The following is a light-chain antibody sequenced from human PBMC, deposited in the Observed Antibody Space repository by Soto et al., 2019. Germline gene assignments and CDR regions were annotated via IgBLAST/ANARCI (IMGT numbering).Light chain of an antibody. CDR1: QTIGRN. CDR2: DAS. J-gene: IGKJ4*01. V-gene: IGKV3-15*01. Sequence: EVVMTQSPVNLSVSSGERATLSCRASQTIGRNLAWYQQKPGQAPRLLIYDASTRATGIPAKFSGSGSGTEFTLFIGSLQSEDFAVYYGQHYNYWRLTFGGGTRLRSN. CDR3: QHYNYWRLT.